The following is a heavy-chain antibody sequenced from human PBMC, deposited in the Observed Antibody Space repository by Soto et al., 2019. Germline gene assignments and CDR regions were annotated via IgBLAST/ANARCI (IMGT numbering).Heavy chain of an antibody. V-gene: IGHV5-51*01. J-gene: IGHJ6*02. CDR1: GYSFTSYW. D-gene: IGHD2-8*01. CDR3: ATRGRCTNGLCYTAGPTYYYYGMDV. Sequence: GESLKISCKGSGYSFTSYWIGWVRQMPGKGLEWMGIIYPGDSDTRYSPSFQGQVTISADKSISTAYLQWSSLKASDTAMYYCATRGRCTNGLCYTAGPTYYYYGMDVWGQGTTVTVSS. CDR2: IYPGDSDT.